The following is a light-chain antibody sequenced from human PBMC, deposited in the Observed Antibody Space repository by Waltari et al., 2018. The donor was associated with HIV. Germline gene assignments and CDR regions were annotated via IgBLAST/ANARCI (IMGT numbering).Light chain of an antibody. CDR3: ATWDDSLSGPV. J-gene: IGLJ3*02. CDR2: RSK. Sequence: QSVLTQPPSASGTPGQRVAISCSGSSSNIGSNYVYWYQQLPGTAPKVLIYRSKQGPSGGPYRFAGSKSGTSASLAISALRSEDEADYYCATWDDSLSGPVFGGGTKLTVL. CDR1: SSNIGSNY. V-gene: IGLV1-47*01.